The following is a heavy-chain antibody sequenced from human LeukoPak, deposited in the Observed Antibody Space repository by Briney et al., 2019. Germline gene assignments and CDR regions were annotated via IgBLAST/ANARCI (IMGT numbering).Heavy chain of an antibody. V-gene: IGHV3-23*01. J-gene: IGHJ5*02. CDR2: IRGSGCCT. CDR1: GFTLSSYA. D-gene: IGHD3-10*01. Sequence: PGGSLGLSCAASGFTLSSYAMSWVRQAPGKGLEWVSGIRGSGCCTYYADSVKGRFTISRDNSKNTLYLQMNSLRAEDTALYYCAKQGVAPYNWFDHWGEVTLVTVSS. CDR3: AKQGVAPYNWFDH.